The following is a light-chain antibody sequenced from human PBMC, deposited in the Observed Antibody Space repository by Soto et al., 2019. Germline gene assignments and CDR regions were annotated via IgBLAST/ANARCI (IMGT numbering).Light chain of an antibody. CDR1: SSDVGSYNL. V-gene: IGLV2-23*02. CDR2: EVS. Sequence: QPVLTQPASVSGSPGQSITISCTGTSSDVGSYNLVSWYQQHPGKAPKLMIYEVSKRPSGVSNRFSGSKSGNTASLTISGLQAEEEADYYCCSYAGSSTHVVFGGGTKLTVL. J-gene: IGLJ2*01. CDR3: CSYAGSSTHVV.